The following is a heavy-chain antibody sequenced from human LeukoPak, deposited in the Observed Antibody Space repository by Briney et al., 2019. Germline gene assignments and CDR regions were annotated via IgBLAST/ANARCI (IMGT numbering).Heavy chain of an antibody. V-gene: IGHV1-69*13. D-gene: IGHD1-26*01. CDR2: IIPVFGTS. CDR1: GGTFSSYA. J-gene: IGHJ6*03. CDR3: ARSYRTYYYYYMDV. Sequence: GASVKVSCKASGGTFSSYAISWVRQAPGQGLEWMGGIIPVFGTSNYAQKFQGRVTITADESTSTAYMELSSLISEDTAVYYCARSYRTYYYYYMDVWGKGTTVTISS.